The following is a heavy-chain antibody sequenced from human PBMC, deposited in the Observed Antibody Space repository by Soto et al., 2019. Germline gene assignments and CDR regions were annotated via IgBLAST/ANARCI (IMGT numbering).Heavy chain of an antibody. CDR3: ARGIHRAYSRSFGY. CDR2: ISAYSGNT. Sequence: GASVKVSCKASGYTFTSYGISWVRQAPGQGLEWMGWISAYSGNTNYAQKLQGRVTMTTDTSTSTAYMELRSPRSDDTAVYYCARGIHRAYSRSFGYWGQGTLVTVSS. D-gene: IGHD6-6*01. J-gene: IGHJ4*02. CDR1: GYTFTSYG. V-gene: IGHV1-18*01.